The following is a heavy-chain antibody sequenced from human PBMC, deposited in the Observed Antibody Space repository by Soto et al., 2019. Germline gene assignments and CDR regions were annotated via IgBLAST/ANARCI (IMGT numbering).Heavy chain of an antibody. CDR3: ARDPGENKWFGEFPRENWFDP. J-gene: IGHJ5*02. Sequence: ASVKVSCKASGYTFTSYYMHWVRQAPGQGLEWMGIINPSGGSTSYAQKFQGRVTMTRDTSTSTVYMELSSLRSEDTAVYYCARDPGENKWFGEFPRENWFDPWGQGTLVTVSS. CDR2: INPSGGST. D-gene: IGHD3-10*01. V-gene: IGHV1-46*01. CDR1: GYTFTSYY.